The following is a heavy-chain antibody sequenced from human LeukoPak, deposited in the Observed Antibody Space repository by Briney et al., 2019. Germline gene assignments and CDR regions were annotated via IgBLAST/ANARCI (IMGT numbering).Heavy chain of an antibody. CDR1: GYTFTSYD. CDR2: MNPNSGNT. Sequence: ASVKVSCKASGYTFTSYDINWVRQATGQGLEWMGWMNPNSGNTGYAQKCQGRVTMTRNTSISTAYMELSSLRSEDTAVYYCAGTLVLLWFGSYGMDVWGQGTTVTVSS. CDR3: AGTLVLLWFGSYGMDV. V-gene: IGHV1-8*01. D-gene: IGHD3-10*01. J-gene: IGHJ6*02.